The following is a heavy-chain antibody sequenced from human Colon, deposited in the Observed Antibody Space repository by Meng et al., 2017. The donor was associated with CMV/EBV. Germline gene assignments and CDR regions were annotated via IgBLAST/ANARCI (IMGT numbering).Heavy chain of an antibody. CDR1: GFSFSTSS. D-gene: IGHD4-17*01. CDR3: ATDPSTVTTNY. CDR2: ISSDGRNK. J-gene: IGHJ4*02. V-gene: IGHV3-64*02. Sequence: GEALMLSCAASGFSFSTSSMHWVRQAPGKGLEYVSAISSDGRNKYYADSLKGRFTISRDNSKTTLYLEMGSMRPEDMDAYYCATDPSTVTTNYWGQGTLVTVSS.